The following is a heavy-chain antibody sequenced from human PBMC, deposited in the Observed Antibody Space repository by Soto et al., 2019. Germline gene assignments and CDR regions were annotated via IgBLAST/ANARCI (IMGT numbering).Heavy chain of an antibody. J-gene: IGHJ4*02. CDR2: VLQSGSGT. V-gene: IGHV3-23*01. CDR3: ATDEEKEWLPLGGKVDY. D-gene: IGHD3-3*01. CDR1: GFTFNNYA. Sequence: EVQLLESGGGLVQPGGSLRLSCAASGFTFNNYAMTWVRQAPGKGLEWVSTVLQSGSGTYYADSVRGRFIISRDNSKNTLYLQMNSLRAEDTAVYYCATDEEKEWLPLGGKVDYWGQGTLVTVSS.